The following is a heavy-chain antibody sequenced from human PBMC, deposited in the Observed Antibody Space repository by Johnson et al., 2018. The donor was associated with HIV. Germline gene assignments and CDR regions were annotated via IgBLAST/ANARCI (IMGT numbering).Heavy chain of an antibody. V-gene: IGHV3-20*04. D-gene: IGHD6-6*01. CDR2: INWNGGST. Sequence: EVQLVESGGGLVKPGGSLRLSCAASGFTFDDYGMSWVRQAPGKGLEWVSGINWNGGSTGYADSVKGRFTISRDNAKNSLYLQMNSLRAEDTALYYCARDRYSSSSGAFDIWGQGTMVTVSS. CDR1: GFTFDDYG. CDR3: ARDRYSSSSGAFDI. J-gene: IGHJ3*02.